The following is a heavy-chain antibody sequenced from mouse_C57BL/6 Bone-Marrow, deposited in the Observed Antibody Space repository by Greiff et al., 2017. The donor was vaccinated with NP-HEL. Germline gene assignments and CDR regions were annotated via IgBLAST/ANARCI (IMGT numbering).Heavy chain of an antibody. CDR1: GFNIKDDY. V-gene: IGHV14-4*01. CDR2: IDPENGDT. J-gene: IGHJ4*01. D-gene: IGHD1-1*01. CDR3: TTYDYYGSSYGYYAMDY. Sequence: VQLKQSGAELVRPGASVKLACTASGFNIKDDYMHWVKQRPEQGLEWIGWIDPENGDTEYASKFQGKATITADTSSNTAYLQLSSLTSEDTAVYYCTTYDYYGSSYGYYAMDYWGQGTSVTVSS.